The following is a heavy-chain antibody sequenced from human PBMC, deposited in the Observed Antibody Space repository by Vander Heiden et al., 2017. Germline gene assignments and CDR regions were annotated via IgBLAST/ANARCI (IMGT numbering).Heavy chain of an antibody. D-gene: IGHD6-13*01. CDR3: ARPPGAAAAFDY. CDR2: ISYDGSNK. CDR1: GFTFSSYG. V-gene: IGHV3-30*03. Sequence: QVQLVESGGGVVQPGRSLRLSCAASGFTFSSYGMHWVRQAPGKGLEWVAVISYDGSNKYYADSVKGRFTISRDNSKNTLYLQMNSLRAEDTAVYYCARPPGAAAAFDYWGQGTLVTVSS. J-gene: IGHJ4*02.